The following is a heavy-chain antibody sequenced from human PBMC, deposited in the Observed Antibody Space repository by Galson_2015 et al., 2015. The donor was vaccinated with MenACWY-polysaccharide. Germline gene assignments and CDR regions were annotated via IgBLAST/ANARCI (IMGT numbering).Heavy chain of an antibody. Sequence: SLRLSCADSKFTFSNYWMSWVRQAPGKGLEWVSCIKQGGNERSYADSVKGRFTISRDNAKNSLYLQMNTLRAEDTGVYYCARDKYAVADKCSCSAGGMHVWGQGAMVTVSS. D-gene: IGHD3-10*02. CDR3: ARDKYAVADKCSCSAGGMHV. CDR1: KFTFSNYW. V-gene: IGHV3-7*01. CDR2: IKQGGNER. J-gene: IGHJ6*02.